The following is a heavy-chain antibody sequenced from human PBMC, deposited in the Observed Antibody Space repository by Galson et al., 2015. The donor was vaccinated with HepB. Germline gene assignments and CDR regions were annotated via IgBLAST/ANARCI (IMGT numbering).Heavy chain of an antibody. J-gene: IGHJ4*02. Sequence: SLRLSCAASGFTFSDYYMNWIRQAPGKGLEWVSYISSNGNTIYHADSVRGRFTTSRDNAKSSLYLQMNSLRVDDTAVYYCARGQWGLVPRVFWGQGILVTVSS. CDR3: ARGQWGLVPRVF. V-gene: IGHV3-11*01. CDR2: ISSNGNTI. CDR1: GFTFSDYY. D-gene: IGHD5-12*01.